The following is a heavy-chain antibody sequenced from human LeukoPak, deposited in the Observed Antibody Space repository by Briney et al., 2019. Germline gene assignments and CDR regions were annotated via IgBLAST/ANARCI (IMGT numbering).Heavy chain of an antibody. CDR3: AKDLYCSGGSCYSGGRFWGLYYYYGMDV. Sequence: PGGSLRLSCAASGFTFSSYGMHWVRQAPGKGLEWVAFIRYDGSNKYYADSVKGRFTISRDNSKNTLYLQMNSLRAEDTAVYYCAKDLYCSGGSCYSGGRFWGLYYYYGMDVWGQGTTVTVSS. CDR2: IRYDGSNK. J-gene: IGHJ6*02. D-gene: IGHD2-15*01. V-gene: IGHV3-30*02. CDR1: GFTFSSYG.